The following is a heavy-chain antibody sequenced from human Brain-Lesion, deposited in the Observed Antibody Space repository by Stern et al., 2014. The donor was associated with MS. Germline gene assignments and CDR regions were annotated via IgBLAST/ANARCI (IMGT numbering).Heavy chain of an antibody. J-gene: IGHJ6*02. CDR2: IFNSGST. Sequence: VQLVESGPGLVKPSQTLSLSCTVSGGSISSGGYYWSWIRQPAGKGLEWIGRIFNSGSTSYNPSPKSRVTISIDTAKKQSSLRLTSMTAADTAVYYCARGRVVPGFQYYATDVWGQGTTVIVSS. V-gene: IGHV4-61*02. D-gene: IGHD2-2*01. CDR3: ARGRVVPGFQYYATDV. CDR1: GGSISSGGYY.